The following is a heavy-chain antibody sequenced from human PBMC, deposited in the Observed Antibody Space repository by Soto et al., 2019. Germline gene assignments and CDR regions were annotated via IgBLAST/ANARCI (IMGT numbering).Heavy chain of an antibody. CDR3: AREAPWLVHQVFDY. Sequence: GGSLRLSCAASGFTFSSYWMHWVRQAPGKGLVWVSRINRDGSSTSDADSVKGRFTISRDNAKNTLYLQMNSLRAEDTAVYYCAREAPWLVHQVFDYWGQGTLVTVSS. D-gene: IGHD6-19*01. CDR2: INRDGSST. CDR1: GFTFSSYW. J-gene: IGHJ4*02. V-gene: IGHV3-74*01.